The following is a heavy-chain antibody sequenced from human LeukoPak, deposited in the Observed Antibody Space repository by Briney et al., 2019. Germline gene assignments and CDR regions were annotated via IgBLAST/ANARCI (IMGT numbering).Heavy chain of an antibody. D-gene: IGHD3-22*01. Sequence: GASVKVSCKASGYTFTDYYIHWVRQAPGQGLEWMGIINPSGGSTSYAQKFQGRVTMTRDTSTSTVYMELSSLRSEDTAVYYCARDQYYDSSGYANPDYWGQGTLVTVSS. CDR3: ARDQYYDSSGYANPDY. V-gene: IGHV1-46*01. CDR2: INPSGGST. J-gene: IGHJ4*02. CDR1: GYTFTDYY.